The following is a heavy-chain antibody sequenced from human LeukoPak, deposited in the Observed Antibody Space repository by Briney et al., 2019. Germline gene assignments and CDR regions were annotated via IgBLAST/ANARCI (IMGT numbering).Heavy chain of an antibody. CDR3: ARGKEYYYDSSGSMAIGDY. V-gene: IGHV1-18*01. D-gene: IGHD3-22*01. CDR2: ISGYDGDT. J-gene: IGHJ4*02. CDR1: GYTFTSYG. Sequence: ASVKVSCKASGYTFTSYGISWVRQAPGQGPEWMGWISGYDGDTNYAQKFQGRVAMTTETSTSTAYMELTSLRSDDTAVYYCARGKEYYYDSSGSMAIGDYWGQGTLVTVSS.